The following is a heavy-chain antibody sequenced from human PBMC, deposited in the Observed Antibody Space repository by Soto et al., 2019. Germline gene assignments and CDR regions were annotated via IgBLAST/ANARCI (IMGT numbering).Heavy chain of an antibody. J-gene: IGHJ6*02. Sequence: PGGSLRLSCAVSGFPVSSNYVSWVRQVPGKGLEWVSVIYSGGSAFYPESVKGRFTISRDSAQNTVFLQMNSLRAEDTAVYYCARDRFLQTSPTGPSYHYGMDVWGQGTTDTVSS. CDR2: IYSGGSA. CDR1: GFPVSSNY. D-gene: IGHD3-3*01. V-gene: IGHV3-53*01. CDR3: ARDRFLQTSPTGPSYHYGMDV.